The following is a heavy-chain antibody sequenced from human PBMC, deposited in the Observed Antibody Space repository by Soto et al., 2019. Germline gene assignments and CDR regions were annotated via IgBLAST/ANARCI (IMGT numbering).Heavy chain of an antibody. J-gene: IGHJ3*02. V-gene: IGHV1-69*04. Sequence: SVKVSCKASGGTFSSYTISWVRQAPGQGLEWMGRIIPILGIANYAQKFQGRVTITADKSTSTAYMELSSLRSEDTAVYYCARELVVVAAGPFAICGQGTIVTVSS. CDR3: ARELVVVAAGPFAI. CDR1: GGTFSSYT. D-gene: IGHD2-15*01. CDR2: IIPILGIA.